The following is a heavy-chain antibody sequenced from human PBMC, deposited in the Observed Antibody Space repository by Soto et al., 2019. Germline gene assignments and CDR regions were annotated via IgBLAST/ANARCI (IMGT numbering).Heavy chain of an antibody. J-gene: IGHJ6*02. CDR3: AREYTAWPLAYGLDV. CDR2: ISSRSDI. V-gene: IGHV3-21*01. D-gene: IGHD2-2*02. CDR1: GFTFSNFS. Sequence: GGSLRLSCVGSGFTFSNFSINWVRQAPGKGLEWVSSISSRSDIYYADSLKGRFTISRDNAKNSVSLQMNSLRAEDTAVYYCAREYTAWPLAYGLDVWGQGTTVTVSS.